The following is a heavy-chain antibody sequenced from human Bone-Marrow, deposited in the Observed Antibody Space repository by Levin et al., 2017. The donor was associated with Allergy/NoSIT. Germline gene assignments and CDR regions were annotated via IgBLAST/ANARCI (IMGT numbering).Heavy chain of an antibody. J-gene: IGHJ6*03. V-gene: IGHV4-59*01. D-gene: IGHD3-3*01. CDR2: IQNSGTT. CDR3: ARGFLEWLPPTAYYNYYMDV. CDR1: DDSINIYF. Sequence: PSETLSLTCTVSDDSINIYFWSWIRQTPGKGLEWIGYIQNSGTTTYNPALKRRVVMSVDTSKNLFSLKLSSVTAADTAVYYCARGFLEWLPPTAYYNYYMDVWGKGTAVTVSS.